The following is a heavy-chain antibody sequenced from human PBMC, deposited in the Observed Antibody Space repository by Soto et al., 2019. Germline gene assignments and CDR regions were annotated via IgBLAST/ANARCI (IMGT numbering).Heavy chain of an antibody. D-gene: IGHD6-13*01. CDR3: VKDRWAAGTPFFDY. Sequence: GGSLRLSCAASGLTFSSYAMCWVRQAPGKGLEWVSGISGNGSGTHYADSVKGRFTISRDNSKNTLYLQMNSLRAEDTAVYYCVKDRWAAGTPFFDYWGQGTQVTVSS. CDR1: GLTFSSYA. CDR2: ISGNGSGT. J-gene: IGHJ4*02. V-gene: IGHV3-23*01.